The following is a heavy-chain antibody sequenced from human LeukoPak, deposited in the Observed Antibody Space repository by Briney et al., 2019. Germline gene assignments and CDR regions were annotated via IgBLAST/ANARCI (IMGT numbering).Heavy chain of an antibody. V-gene: IGHV4-39*07. CDR3: ARGAFDL. J-gene: IGHJ2*01. Sequence: SETLSLTCTVSGGSISSSNSYWGWIRQPPGQGLEWIGAVFYSGSPYYNPSLKSRVTISMDTSKNQFSLNLTSVTAADTAVYYCARGAFDLWGRGTLVTVSS. CDR1: GGSISSSNSY. CDR2: VFYSGSP.